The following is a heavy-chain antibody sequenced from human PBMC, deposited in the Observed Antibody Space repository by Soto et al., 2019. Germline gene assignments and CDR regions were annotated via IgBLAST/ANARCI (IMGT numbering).Heavy chain of an antibody. V-gene: IGHV3-13*01. Sequence: EVQLVESGGGLVQPGGSLRLSCAASGFTFSSYDMHWVRQATGKGLEWVSAIGTAGDTYYPGSVKGRFTISRENAKNSLYLQMNSLRAGDTAVYYCTRGGEYYYYYGMDVWGQGTTVTVSS. J-gene: IGHJ6*02. CDR3: TRGGEYYYYYGMDV. D-gene: IGHD3-10*01. CDR2: IGTAGDT. CDR1: GFTFSSYD.